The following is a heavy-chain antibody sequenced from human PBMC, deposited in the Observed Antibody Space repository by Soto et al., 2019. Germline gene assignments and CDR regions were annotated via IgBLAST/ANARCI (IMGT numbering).Heavy chain of an antibody. V-gene: IGHV3-48*02. Sequence: EVQLVESGGGLVQPGGFLRLSCTASGFTFSSRAMNWVRQFPGRGLEWVSYISSSSSNIDYADSVKGRFTVSRDNAKNSLYLQMNTLRDEDTAVYYCASDRSLGSNWYYYLESWGQGTLVTVSS. D-gene: IGHD1-20*01. J-gene: IGHJ4*02. CDR1: GFTFSSRA. CDR2: ISSSSSNI. CDR3: ASDRSLGSNWYYYLES.